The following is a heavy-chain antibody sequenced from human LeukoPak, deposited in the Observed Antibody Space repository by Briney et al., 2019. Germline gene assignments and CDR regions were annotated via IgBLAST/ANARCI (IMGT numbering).Heavy chain of an antibody. J-gene: IGHJ4*02. D-gene: IGHD6-19*01. CDR1: GFTFGNYA. CDR3: AKGRSAWFCDY. V-gene: IGHV3-23*01. CDR2: ISGSGTGT. Sequence: GGSLRLSCAASGFTFGNYAMSWVRQAPGKGLEWASGISGSGTGTYYTDSVKGRFTISRDNSKNTLYLQMNSLRAEDTAVYYCAKGRSAWFCDYWGQGTLVTVSS.